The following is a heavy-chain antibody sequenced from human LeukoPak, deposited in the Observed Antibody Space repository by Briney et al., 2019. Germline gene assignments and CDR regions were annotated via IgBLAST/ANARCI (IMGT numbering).Heavy chain of an antibody. CDR3: AGVLNYYDSSGYYFSY. Sequence: PGRSLRLSCAASGFTFSYYTMHWVRQAPGKGLEWVAVISYDGSNKYYADSVKGRFTISRDNSKNTLYLQMNSLRAEDTAVYYCAGVLNYYDSSGYYFSYWGQGTLVTVSS. J-gene: IGHJ4*02. CDR1: GFTFSYYT. CDR2: ISYDGSNK. D-gene: IGHD3-22*01. V-gene: IGHV3-30-3*01.